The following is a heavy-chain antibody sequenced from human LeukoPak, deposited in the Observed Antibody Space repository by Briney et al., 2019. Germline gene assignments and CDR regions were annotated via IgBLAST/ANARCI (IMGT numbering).Heavy chain of an antibody. Sequence: GGSLRLSCAPSGFTFSSYAMSWVRQAPGKGLEWVSTISGGGDSTYYADSVKGRFTISRDNSKNTLYLQMNSLRAEDTAVYYCAKREFDSSDFDYWGQGTLVTVSS. CDR1: GFTFSSYA. CDR3: AKREFDSSDFDY. D-gene: IGHD6-6*01. V-gene: IGHV3-23*01. CDR2: ISGGGDST. J-gene: IGHJ4*02.